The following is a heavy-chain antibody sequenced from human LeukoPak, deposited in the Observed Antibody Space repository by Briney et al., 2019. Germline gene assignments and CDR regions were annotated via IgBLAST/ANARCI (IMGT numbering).Heavy chain of an antibody. CDR1: GVSISSSTYY. J-gene: IGHJ4*02. CDR2: IYHTGST. Sequence: PSETLSLSCTVSGVSISSSTYYWGWIRQPPGKGLEWIGSIYHTGSTDYNPSLKSRVTVSVDTSKNQFSLKLTSVTAADTAVYYCARAISGSFRTSYYFDYWGQGTLVTVSS. V-gene: IGHV4-39*07. CDR3: ARAISGSFRTSYYFDY. D-gene: IGHD6-13*01.